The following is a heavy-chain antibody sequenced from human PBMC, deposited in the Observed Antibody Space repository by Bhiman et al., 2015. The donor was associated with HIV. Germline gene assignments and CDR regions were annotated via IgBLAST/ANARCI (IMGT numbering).Heavy chain of an antibody. CDR3: KQPQEALDY. J-gene: IGHJ4*02. V-gene: IGHV3-30*02. Sequence: QVRLVESGGRVVQPGGSLRLSCVASGFTFSSYGIHWVRQAPGKGLEWVTFIWHDGRDTYYADAVKGRFVISRDILTNTVSLKMNNLKPDYGSGRSRKQPQEALDYWGQGTLVTVSS. CDR1: GFTFSSYG. D-gene: IGHD3-10*01. CDR2: IWHDGRDT.